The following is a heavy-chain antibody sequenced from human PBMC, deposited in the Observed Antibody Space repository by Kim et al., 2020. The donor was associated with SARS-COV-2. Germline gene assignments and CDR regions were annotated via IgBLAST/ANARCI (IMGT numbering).Heavy chain of an antibody. CDR1: GGTFRNYG. CDR3: VREVGSAYDPGYYGMDV. D-gene: IGHD5-12*01. J-gene: IGHJ6*02. V-gene: IGHV1-69*13. CDR2: IIRIFDSV. Sequence: SVKVSCKASGGTFRNYGISWVRQAPGQGLEWMGGIIRIFDSVNYAEKLQGRVTITSDESTSTGYMELSSLRSEDTAVYYCVREVGSAYDPGYYGMDVWGQGTTVTVSS.